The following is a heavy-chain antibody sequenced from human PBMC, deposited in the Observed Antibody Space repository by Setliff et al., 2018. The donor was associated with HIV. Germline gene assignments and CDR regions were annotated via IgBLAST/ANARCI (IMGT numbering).Heavy chain of an antibody. J-gene: IGHJ6*02. Sequence: SETLSLTCTVSGDSISNHYWSRLRQPPGKGLEWIGTLYFSGGTSYNSSLKSRVTISGDTSNNQFSLNLTSVTTADTAVYYCARPVSKNFYGMDVWGLGTTVTVSS. CDR3: ARPVSKNFYGMDV. V-gene: IGHV4-59*11. CDR2: LYFSGGT. CDR1: GDSISNHY.